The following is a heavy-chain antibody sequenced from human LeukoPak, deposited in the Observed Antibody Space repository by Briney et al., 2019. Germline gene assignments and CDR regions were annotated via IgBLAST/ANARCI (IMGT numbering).Heavy chain of an antibody. CDR3: ARVGDWNDLVY. Sequence: SETLSLTCTVSGGSISPYYWSWIRQTPGKGLEWIGYILYSGTTTNYNPSLKSRVTISVDTSKNQFSLKLSSVTAAATAVYYCARVGDWNDLVYWGQGTLVTVSS. D-gene: IGHD1-1*01. CDR1: GGSISPYY. J-gene: IGHJ4*02. CDR2: ILYSGTTT. V-gene: IGHV4-59*01.